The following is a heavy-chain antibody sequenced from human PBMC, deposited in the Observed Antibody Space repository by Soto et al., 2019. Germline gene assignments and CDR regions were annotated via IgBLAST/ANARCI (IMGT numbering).Heavy chain of an antibody. J-gene: IGHJ6*02. CDR3: ARDGREASGIDV. D-gene: IGHD1-26*01. CDR2: IYYRGNT. Sequence: QVQLEESGPGLVKPSETLSLTCTVSGGSISSHYWSWVRQAPGKGLEWIGCIYYRGNTFYNPSIKSRCTISVDTSNNQFSLKLDSVTPADTAVYYCARDGREASGIDVWGQGTAVTVSS. V-gene: IGHV4-59*11. CDR1: GGSISSHY.